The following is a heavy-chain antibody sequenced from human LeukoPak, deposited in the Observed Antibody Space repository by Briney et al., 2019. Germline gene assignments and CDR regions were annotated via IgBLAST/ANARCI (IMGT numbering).Heavy chain of an antibody. CDR1: GFSFSTHW. Sequence: GGSLRLSCAASGFSFSTHWMSWFRQAPGKGLEWVALIKQDGSVIHYVDSVKGRFTISRDNAKNSLSLQTNSLGADDTAVYYCAGDEGWTFDIWGHGTKVTVSS. CDR3: AGDEGWTFDI. V-gene: IGHV3-7*01. D-gene: IGHD5-24*01. J-gene: IGHJ3*02. CDR2: IKQDGSVI.